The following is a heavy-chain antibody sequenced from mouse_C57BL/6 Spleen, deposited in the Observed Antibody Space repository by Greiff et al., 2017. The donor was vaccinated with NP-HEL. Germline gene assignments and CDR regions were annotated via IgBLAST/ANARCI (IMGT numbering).Heavy chain of an antibody. CDR2: ISLKSDNYAS. Sequence: EVQLQESGGGLVQPGGSMKLSCVASGFTFSNYWMNWVRQSPEKGLEWVAQISLKSDNYASHYAVSGHGRFTISKDESKSRIYLQMYNLRAESTGIYSCTGRDWDEAYWGQGTLVTVSA. CDR1: GFTFSNYW. CDR3: TGRDWDEAY. D-gene: IGHD4-1*01. V-gene: IGHV6-3*01. J-gene: IGHJ3*01.